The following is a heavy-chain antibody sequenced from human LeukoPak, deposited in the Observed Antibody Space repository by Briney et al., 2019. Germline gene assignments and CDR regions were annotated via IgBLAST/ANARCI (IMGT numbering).Heavy chain of an antibody. CDR3: ARHSQAFDI. Sequence: SETLSLTCTVSGGSISSSSYYWGWIRQPPGKGLEWIGSIYYSGSTYYNPSLKSRVTISVDTSKNQFSLKLSSVTAADTAVYYCARHSQAFDIWGQGTMVTVSS. CDR2: IYYSGST. V-gene: IGHV4-39*01. J-gene: IGHJ3*02. CDR1: GGSISSSSYY.